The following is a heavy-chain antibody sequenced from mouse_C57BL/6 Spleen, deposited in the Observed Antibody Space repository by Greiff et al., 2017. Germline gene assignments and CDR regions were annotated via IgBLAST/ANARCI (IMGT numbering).Heavy chain of an antibody. CDR2: ISDGGSYT. J-gene: IGHJ4*01. Sequence: EVKLVESGGGLVKPGGSLKLSCAASGFTFSSYAMSWVRQTPEKRLEWVATISDGGSYTYYPDNVKGRFTISRDNAKNNLYLQMSHLKSEDTAMYYCAREGIVTTQYYAMDYWGQGTSVTVSS. V-gene: IGHV5-4*01. CDR3: AREGIVTTQYYAMDY. D-gene: IGHD2-5*01. CDR1: GFTFSSYA.